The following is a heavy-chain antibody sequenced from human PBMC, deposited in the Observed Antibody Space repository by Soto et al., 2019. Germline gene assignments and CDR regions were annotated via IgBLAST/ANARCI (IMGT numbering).Heavy chain of an antibody. CDR2: MSPNSGRT. CDR3: ARGKRYPKHY. D-gene: IGHD2-2*01. CDR1: GYTFSNYD. J-gene: IGHJ4*02. Sequence: ASVKVSCKASGYTFSNYDINWVRQATGQGLEWMGWMSPNSGRTGYAQKFQGRVTMTRNTSSSTAYMELSSLRSEDTAVYYCARGKRYPKHYWGQATLVTVFS. V-gene: IGHV1-8*01.